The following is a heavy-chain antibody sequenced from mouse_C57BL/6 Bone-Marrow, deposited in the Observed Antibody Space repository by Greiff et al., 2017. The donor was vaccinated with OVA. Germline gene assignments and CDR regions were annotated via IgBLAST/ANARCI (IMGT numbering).Heavy chain of an antibody. Sequence: EVKLMESGGGLVQPGGSMKLSCVASGFPFSNYWMNWVRQSPEKGLEWVAQIRLKSDNYATHYAESVKGRFTISRDDSKSSVYLQMNNLRAEDTGIYYCTTRGYGTRGFAYWGQGTLVTVSA. CDR2: IRLKSDNYAT. CDR1: GFPFSNYW. V-gene: IGHV6-3*01. D-gene: IGHD2-1*01. CDR3: TTRGYGTRGFAY. J-gene: IGHJ3*01.